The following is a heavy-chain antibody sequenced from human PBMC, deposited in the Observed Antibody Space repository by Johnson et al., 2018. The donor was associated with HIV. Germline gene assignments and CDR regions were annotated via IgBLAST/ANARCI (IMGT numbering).Heavy chain of an antibody. D-gene: IGHD2-15*01. CDR1: GFTVSSNY. CDR2: IYSGGDT. CDR3: ARSKDCSGGSCPDAFDI. Sequence: EVQLVESGGGLIQPGGSLRLSCAASGFTVSSNYMSWVRQAPGKGLEWVSIIYSGGDTFYADSVRGRFTIARDTSKNTMYLQMNSLRAEDTAVYYCARSKDCSGGSCPDAFDIWGQGTMLIVSS. V-gene: IGHV3-66*03. J-gene: IGHJ3*02.